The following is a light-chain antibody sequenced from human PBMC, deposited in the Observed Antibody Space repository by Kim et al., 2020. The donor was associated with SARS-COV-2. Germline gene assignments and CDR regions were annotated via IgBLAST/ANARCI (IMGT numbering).Light chain of an antibody. CDR3: QQFNNF. J-gene: IGKJ2*01. CDR2: DAS. CDR1: QGISSS. V-gene: IGKV1D-13*01. Sequence: GDRVTITCRASQGISSSLAWYQQKPGKPPKLLIYDASSLESGVPSRFSGSGSGTDFTLTISSLQSEDFATYYCQQFNNFFGQGTKLEI.